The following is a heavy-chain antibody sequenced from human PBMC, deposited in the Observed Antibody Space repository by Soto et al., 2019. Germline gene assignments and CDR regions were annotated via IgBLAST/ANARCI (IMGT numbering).Heavy chain of an antibody. J-gene: IGHJ4*02. D-gene: IGHD6-13*01. CDR2: FSVSSGRT. V-gene: IGHV3-23*01. CDR3: AKDKTTAADGPFDY. Sequence: PGGSLRLSCAASGFTLSSYAMSWVRQAPGKGLEWVSGFSVSSGRTFYAESVKGRFSISRDNSNNTLYLQMNRLRAEDTAVYYCAKDKTTAADGPFDYWGQGTLVTVSS. CDR1: GFTLSSYA.